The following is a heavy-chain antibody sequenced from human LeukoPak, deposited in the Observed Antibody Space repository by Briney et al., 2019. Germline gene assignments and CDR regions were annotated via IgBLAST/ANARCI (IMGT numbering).Heavy chain of an antibody. CDR2: ISFDGSNK. CDR1: GFTFSSYG. Sequence: GGSLRLSCAASGFTFSSYGMHWVRQAPGKGLEWVAVISFDGSNKYCSDSVKGRFTISRDNSKNTLYLQMNSLRAEDTAVYYCARDSGWLTDSLDIWGRGTMVTVSS. D-gene: IGHD6-19*01. J-gene: IGHJ3*02. CDR3: ARDSGWLTDSLDI. V-gene: IGHV3-30*03.